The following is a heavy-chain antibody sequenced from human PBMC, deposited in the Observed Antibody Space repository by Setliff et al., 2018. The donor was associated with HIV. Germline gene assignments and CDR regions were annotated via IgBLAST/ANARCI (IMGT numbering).Heavy chain of an antibody. J-gene: IGHJ6*02. CDR2: NSTYNGNT. CDR3: ATVNTVGYNYYGMDV. CDR1: GDTFTKYG. D-gene: IGHD5-18*01. V-gene: IGHV1-18*01. Sequence: ASVKVSCKASGDTFTKYGISWVRQDPGQGLEWMGWNSTYNGNTNYAQKLQGRVTMTTDTSTSTAYMELRSLRSDDTAVYFCATVNTVGYNYYGMDVWGQGTTVTVSS.